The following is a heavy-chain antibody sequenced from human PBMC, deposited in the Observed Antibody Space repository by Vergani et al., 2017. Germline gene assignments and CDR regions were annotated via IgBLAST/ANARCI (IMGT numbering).Heavy chain of an antibody. J-gene: IGHJ6*02. D-gene: IGHD3-10*01. Sequence: EVQLVQSGAEVKKPGESLKISCKGSGYSFTSYWIGWVRQMPGKGLEWMGIIYPGDSDTRYSPSFQGQVTISADKSISTAYLQWSSLKASDTAMYYCVRLGPMVRGVIGYYYGMDVWGQGTTVTVSS. CDR2: IYPGDSDT. V-gene: IGHV5-51*01. CDR1: GYSFTSYW. CDR3: VRLGPMVRGVIGYYYGMDV.